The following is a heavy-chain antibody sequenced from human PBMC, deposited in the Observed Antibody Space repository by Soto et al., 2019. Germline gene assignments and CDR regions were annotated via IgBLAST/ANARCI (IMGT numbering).Heavy chain of an antibody. CDR2: ISYDGSNK. D-gene: IGHD2-15*01. J-gene: IGHJ5*02. Sequence: QVQLVESGGGVVQPGRSLRLSCAASGFIFSSYAMHWVRQAPGKGLEWVALISYDGSNKYYADFVKGRFTISRDNSKNTLYLQMNRLRAEDTAVYYCARVSALRAFDPWGQGTLVTVSS. CDR3: ARVSALRAFDP. CDR1: GFIFSSYA. V-gene: IGHV3-30-3*01.